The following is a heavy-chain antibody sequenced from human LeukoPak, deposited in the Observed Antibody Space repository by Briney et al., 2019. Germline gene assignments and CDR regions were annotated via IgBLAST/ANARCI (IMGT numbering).Heavy chain of an antibody. Sequence: GASVKVSCKVSGYTLTELSMHWVRQARGKGLEWMGGFDPEDGETIYAQKFQGRVTMTEDTSTDTAYMELSSLRSEDTAVYYCATGTPGHGSLYYYYYYMDVWGKGTTVTVSS. V-gene: IGHV1-24*01. CDR1: GYTLTELS. J-gene: IGHJ6*03. CDR2: FDPEDGET. CDR3: ATGTPGHGSLYYYYYYMDV. D-gene: IGHD2-2*01.